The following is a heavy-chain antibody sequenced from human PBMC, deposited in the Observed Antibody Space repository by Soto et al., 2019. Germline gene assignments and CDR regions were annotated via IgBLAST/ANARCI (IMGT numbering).Heavy chain of an antibody. J-gene: IGHJ5*02. D-gene: IGHD2-21*01. Sequence: SEKLSLTCTVSASRNPANYWNSVRQPTRKGLEWIGYISYSGSTDYNPSLKSRVTISFAAPKNHISLQGRSGTAADAAVYYRATRAPRIVEVFTEMPTWGQGILVT. CDR3: ATRAPRIVEVFTEMPT. CDR2: ISYSGST. CDR1: ASRNPANY. V-gene: IGHV4-59*01.